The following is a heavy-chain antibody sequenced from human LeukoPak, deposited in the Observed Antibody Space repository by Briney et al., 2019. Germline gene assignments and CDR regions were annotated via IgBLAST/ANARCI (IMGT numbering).Heavy chain of an antibody. CDR1: GFTFSSYG. Sequence: GRSLRLSCAASGFTFSSYGMHWVRQAAGKGLEWVAVISYDGSNKYYADSVKGRFTISRDNSKNTLYLQMNGLRAEDTAVYYCAKEMTTVTTFSLDYWGQGTLVTVSS. V-gene: IGHV3-30*18. CDR3: AKEMTTVTTFSLDY. CDR2: ISYDGSNK. J-gene: IGHJ4*02. D-gene: IGHD4-17*01.